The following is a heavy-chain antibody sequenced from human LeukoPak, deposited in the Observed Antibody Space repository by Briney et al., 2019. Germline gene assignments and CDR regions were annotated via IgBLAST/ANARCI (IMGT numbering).Heavy chain of an antibody. CDR1: GDSLSSFY. CDR3: ARDCSGCKCYLGAIDY. Sequence: AETLSLTCTVSGDSLSSFYWSWVRQPAGKGLECIGRIYTSGYTNYNPSLRSRVTLSVETSKNQFSLKLTSVTDADAAVYYCARDCSGCKCYLGAIDYWGQGTQVIVSS. D-gene: IGHD2-15*01. CDR2: IYTSGYT. V-gene: IGHV4-4*07. J-gene: IGHJ4*02.